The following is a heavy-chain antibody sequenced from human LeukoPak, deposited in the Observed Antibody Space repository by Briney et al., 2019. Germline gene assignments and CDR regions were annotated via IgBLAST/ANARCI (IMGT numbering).Heavy chain of an antibody. Sequence: SVKVSCTASGGTFSSYAISWVRQAPGQGLEWMGGIIPIFGTANYAQKFQGRVTITADESTSTAYMELSSLRSEDTAVYYCARLIAVAGRQKVDYWGQGTLVTVSS. J-gene: IGHJ4*02. CDR2: IIPIFGTA. CDR3: ARLIAVAGRQKVDY. D-gene: IGHD6-19*01. CDR1: GGTFSSYA. V-gene: IGHV1-69*13.